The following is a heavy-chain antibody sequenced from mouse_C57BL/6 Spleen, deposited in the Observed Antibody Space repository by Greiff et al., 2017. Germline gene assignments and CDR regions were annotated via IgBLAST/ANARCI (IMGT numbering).Heavy chain of an antibody. D-gene: IGHD1-1*01. V-gene: IGHV5-4*01. Sequence: EVQGVESGGGLVKPGGSLKLSCAASGFTFSSYAMSWVRQTPEKRLEWVATISDGGSYTYYPDNVKGRFTISRDNAKNNLYLQMSHLKSEDTAMYYCSRGGRRKEYYAMDDWGQGTSVTVSS. CDR2: ISDGGSYT. CDR1: GFTFSSYA. CDR3: SRGGRRKEYYAMDD. J-gene: IGHJ4*01.